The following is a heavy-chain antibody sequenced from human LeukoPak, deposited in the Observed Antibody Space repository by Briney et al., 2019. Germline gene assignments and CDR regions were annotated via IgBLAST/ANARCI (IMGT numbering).Heavy chain of an antibody. V-gene: IGHV3-48*03. CDR2: ISSSGSTI. Sequence: GGSLRLSCAASGFTFSSYEMNWVRQAPGKGLGWVSYISSSGSTILYADSVKGRFTLSRDNAKNSLYLQMNSLRAEDTAVYYFARDGNTGSCWYWVYWGQGTLVTVSS. CDR1: GFTFSSYE. CDR3: ARDGNTGSCWYWVY. J-gene: IGHJ4*02. D-gene: IGHD6-19*01.